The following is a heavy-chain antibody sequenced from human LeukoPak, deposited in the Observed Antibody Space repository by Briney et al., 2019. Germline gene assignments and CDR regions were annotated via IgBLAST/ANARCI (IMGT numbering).Heavy chain of an antibody. CDR2: ISSSSSTI. CDR1: GFTFSSYS. V-gene: IGHV3-48*04. CDR3: AREGGGGYYRDYFDY. Sequence: GGSLRLSCAASGFTFSSYSMNWVRQAPGKGLEWVSYISSSSSTIYYADSVKGRFTISRDNAKNSLYLQMNSLRAEDTAVYYCAREGGGGYYRDYFDYWGQGTLVTVSS. D-gene: IGHD1-26*01. J-gene: IGHJ4*02.